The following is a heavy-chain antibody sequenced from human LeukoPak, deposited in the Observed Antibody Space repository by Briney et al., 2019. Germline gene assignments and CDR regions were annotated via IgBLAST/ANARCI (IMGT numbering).Heavy chain of an antibody. J-gene: IGHJ5*02. CDR2: IYYTGST. CDR3: ARAPSLLGANWFDP. Sequence: SETLSLTCTVSGGSISSGGYYWSWIRQPPGKGLEWIGCIYYTGSTNYNPSLKSRVTISVDTSKNQFSLKLSSVTAADTAVYYCARAPSLLGANWFDPWGQGTLVTVSS. CDR1: GGSISSGGYY. D-gene: IGHD3-10*01. V-gene: IGHV4-61*08.